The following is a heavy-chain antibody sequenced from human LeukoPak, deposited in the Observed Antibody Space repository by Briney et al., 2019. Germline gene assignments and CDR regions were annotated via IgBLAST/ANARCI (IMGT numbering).Heavy chain of an antibody. CDR1: GYTFTSYA. Sequence: GASVKVSCKASGYTFTSYAMHWVRQAPGQRLEWMGWIDAGNGNTKYSQKFQGRVTITRDTSASTAYMELSSLRSEDTAVYYCARDQGRLSYYDFWSGYTPNYFDYWGQGTLVTVSS. D-gene: IGHD3-3*01. J-gene: IGHJ4*02. CDR2: IDAGNGNT. V-gene: IGHV1-3*01. CDR3: ARDQGRLSYYDFWSGYTPNYFDY.